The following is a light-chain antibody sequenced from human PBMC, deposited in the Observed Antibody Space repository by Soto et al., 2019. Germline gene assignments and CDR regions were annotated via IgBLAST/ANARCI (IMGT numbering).Light chain of an antibody. V-gene: IGKV1-5*01. CDR3: QRYDGY. CDR2: GAS. J-gene: IGKJ2*01. Sequence: DTQMTQSPSTLSASVGDTVTITCRARQNINNCLAWYQQKPEKVPKLLIYGASTLEDGVPSRFSGSRSGTEFTLTINSLQPDDFATYYCQRYDGYFGQGTKLEIK. CDR1: QNINNC.